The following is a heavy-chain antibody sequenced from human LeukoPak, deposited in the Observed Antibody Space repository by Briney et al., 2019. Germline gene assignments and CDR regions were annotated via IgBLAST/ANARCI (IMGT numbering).Heavy chain of an antibody. CDR1: GASISSSSHY. Sequence: PSETLSLTCTVSGASISSSSHYWGWIRQPPGKGLEWIGSIYYSGSTYYNPSLQSRVIIPVDTSKNQFSLKLSSVTAADTAVYYCARVGHWGNWFDPWGQGTLVTVSS. V-gene: IGHV4-39*07. D-gene: IGHD3-16*01. J-gene: IGHJ5*02. CDR3: ARVGHWGNWFDP. CDR2: IYYSGST.